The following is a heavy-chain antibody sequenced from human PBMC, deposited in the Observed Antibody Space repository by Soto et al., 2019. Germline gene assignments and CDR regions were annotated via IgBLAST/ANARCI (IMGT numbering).Heavy chain of an antibody. CDR3: ARGSYYYYGMDV. CDR1: GGSISSSSYY. J-gene: IGHJ6*02. V-gene: IGHV4-39*01. CDR2: IYYSGST. Sequence: QLQLQESGPGLVKPSETLSLTCTVSGGSISSSSYYWGWIRQPPGKGLEWIGSIYYSGSTYYNPSLKSRVTISVDTSKNQFSLKLSSVTAADTAVYYCARGSYYYYGMDVWGQGTTVTVSS.